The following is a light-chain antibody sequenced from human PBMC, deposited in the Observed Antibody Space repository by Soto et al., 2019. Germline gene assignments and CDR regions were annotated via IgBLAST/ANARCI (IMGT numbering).Light chain of an antibody. Sequence: DIQMTQSPSSLSASVGDRVTITCRASQGISSYLAWYQQKPGKVPKVLIYAASTLQSGVPSRFSGSGSGTEFTLTISNLQPEDVATYYCQKYYTAPETFVQGTKVEIK. J-gene: IGKJ1*01. CDR3: QKYYTAPET. V-gene: IGKV1-27*01. CDR2: AAS. CDR1: QGISSY.